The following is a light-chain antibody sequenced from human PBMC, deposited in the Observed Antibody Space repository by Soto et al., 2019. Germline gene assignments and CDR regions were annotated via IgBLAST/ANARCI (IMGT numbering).Light chain of an antibody. CDR2: DVS. V-gene: IGLV2-14*01. J-gene: IGLJ7*01. CDR3: SSYTSSSTAV. Sequence: QSVLTQPASVSGSPGQSITISCTGTSSDVGGYNYVSWYQQHPGKAPKLMIYDVSNRPSGVSNRFSGSKSVNTASLTISGLQAEDEADYYCSSYTSSSTAVFGGGTQLTVL. CDR1: SSDVGGYNY.